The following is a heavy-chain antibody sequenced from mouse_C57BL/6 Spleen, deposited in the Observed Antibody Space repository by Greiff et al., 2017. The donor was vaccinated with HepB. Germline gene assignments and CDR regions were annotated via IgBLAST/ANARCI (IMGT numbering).Heavy chain of an antibody. D-gene: IGHD1-1*01. Sequence: VQLQQSGPGLVQPSQSLSITCTVSGFSLTSYGVHWVRQSPGKGLEWLGVIWSGGSTDYNAAFISRLSISKDNTKSQVFFKMNSLQADDTAIYYCASKSLITTVVPYWYFDVWGTGTTVTVSS. CDR1: GFSLTSYG. CDR2: IWSGGST. V-gene: IGHV2-2*01. J-gene: IGHJ1*03. CDR3: ASKSLITTVVPYWYFDV.